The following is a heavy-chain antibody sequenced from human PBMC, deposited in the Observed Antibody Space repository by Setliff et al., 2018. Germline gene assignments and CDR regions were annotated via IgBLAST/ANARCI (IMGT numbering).Heavy chain of an antibody. V-gene: IGHV1-18*01. Sequence: ASVKVSCKASGYSFINYGITWVRQAPGQGLEWMGWISPYKSDTNYAQKFQGRVSMTRDTSTSTVYMELSSLRTEDTAVYYCARGYYDSYARYYVVGDYWGQGTPVTVPQ. CDR2: ISPYKSDT. J-gene: IGHJ4*02. CDR1: GYSFINYG. D-gene: IGHD3-22*01. CDR3: ARGYYDSYARYYVVGDY.